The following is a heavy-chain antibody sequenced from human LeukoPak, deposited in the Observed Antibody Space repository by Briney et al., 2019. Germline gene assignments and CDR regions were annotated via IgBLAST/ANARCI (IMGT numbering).Heavy chain of an antibody. CDR2: ISGYSGKT. V-gene: IGHV1-18*01. CDR3: ARGHCSSTSCRNWFDP. CDR1: GYTFTRYG. J-gene: IGHJ5*02. D-gene: IGHD2-2*01. Sequence: ASVKVSCKASGYTFTRYGISWVRQAPGQGLEWMGWISGYSGKTNYAQKLQGRVTMTTDTSTSTAYMELSSLRSEDTAVYYCARGHCSSTSCRNWFDPWGQGTLVTVSS.